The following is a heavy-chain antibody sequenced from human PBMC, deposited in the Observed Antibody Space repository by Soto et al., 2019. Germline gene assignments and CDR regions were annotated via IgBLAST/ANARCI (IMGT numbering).Heavy chain of an antibody. D-gene: IGHD3-22*01. Sequence: GGSLRLSCAASGFTFSSYGMHWVRQAPGKGLEWVAVIWYDGSNKYYADSVKGRFTISRDNSKNTLYLQMNSLRAEDTAVYYCARVDYYDSSGCDYWGQGTLVTVSS. CDR1: GFTFSSYG. J-gene: IGHJ4*02. V-gene: IGHV3-33*01. CDR2: IWYDGSNK. CDR3: ARVDYYDSSGCDY.